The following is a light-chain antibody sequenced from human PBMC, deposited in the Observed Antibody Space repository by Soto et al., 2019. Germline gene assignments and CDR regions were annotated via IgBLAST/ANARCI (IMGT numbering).Light chain of an antibody. CDR1: SSDVGGYKY. CDR3: CSYTGGTTLV. J-gene: IGLJ2*01. V-gene: IGLV2-14*01. CDR2: EVS. Sequence: QSALTQPASVSGSPGQSITISCTGSSSDVGGYKYVSWYQQHPGKAPKLMIFEVSNRPSGVSNRFSGSKSGYTASLTISGLQAEDEGDYYCCSYTGGTTLVCGGGTKLTVL.